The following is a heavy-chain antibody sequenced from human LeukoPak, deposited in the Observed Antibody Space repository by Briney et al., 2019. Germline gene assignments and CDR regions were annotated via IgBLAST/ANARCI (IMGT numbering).Heavy chain of an antibody. CDR2: LSGSGGST. CDR3: ARVIAVAGLYFDY. Sequence: GGSLRLSCAASGFTFSTYVMTWVRQAPGKGLEWVSALSGSGGSTFYADSVKGRFTISRDNSNNTLFLQMNSLRAEDTAVYYCARVIAVAGLYFDYWGQGTLVTVSS. CDR1: GFTFSTYV. V-gene: IGHV3-23*01. J-gene: IGHJ4*02. D-gene: IGHD6-19*01.